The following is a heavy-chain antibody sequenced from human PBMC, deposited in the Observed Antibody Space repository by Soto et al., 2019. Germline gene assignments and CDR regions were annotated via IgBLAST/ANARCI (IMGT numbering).Heavy chain of an antibody. CDR1: GYTFTSYD. V-gene: IGHV1-8*01. J-gene: IGHJ4*02. CDR3: ARGLRTGYFWSGYYDRHFDY. Sequence: ASVKVSCKASGYTFTSYDINWVRQATGQGLEWMGWMNPSSGNTGYAQKFQGRVTMTRNTSISTAYMELSSLRSEDTAVYYCARGLRTGYFWSGYYDRHFDYWGQGTMVTVYS. CDR2: MNPSSGNT. D-gene: IGHD3-3*01.